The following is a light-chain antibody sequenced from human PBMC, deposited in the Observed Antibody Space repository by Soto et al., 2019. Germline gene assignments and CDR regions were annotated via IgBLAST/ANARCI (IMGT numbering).Light chain of an antibody. CDR2: GNS. V-gene: IGLV1-40*01. J-gene: IGLJ1*01. CDR3: QSYGSSLSGYV. CDR1: SSNIGAGYD. Sequence: QSVLTQPPSVSGAPGQTVTISCTGSSSNIGAGYDVQWYQQLPGTAPKLLFYGNSDRPSGVPDRFSGSKSGTSASLAITGLQAEDEADYYCQSYGSSLSGYVFGTGTKLTVL.